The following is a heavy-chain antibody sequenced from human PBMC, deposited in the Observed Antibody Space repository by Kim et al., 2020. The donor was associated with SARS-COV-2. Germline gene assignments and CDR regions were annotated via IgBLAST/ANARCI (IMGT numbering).Heavy chain of an antibody. V-gene: IGHV3-21*01. CDR3: ARDSYDTSASPYFDL. D-gene: IGHD3-16*01. Sequence: ADSLKGRFTISRDNAKNSLSLHMKNVRPEDTAVYFCARDSYDTSASPYFDLWGQGTLVTVSS. J-gene: IGHJ4*02.